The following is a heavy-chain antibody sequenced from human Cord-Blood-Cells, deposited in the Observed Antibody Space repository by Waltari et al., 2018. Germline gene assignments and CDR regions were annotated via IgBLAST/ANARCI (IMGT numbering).Heavy chain of an antibody. D-gene: IGHD3-9*01. CDR2: IYYRGST. J-gene: IGHJ3*02. CDR1: GGSISSSSYY. CDR3: ARQRSYYDILTGYYAFDI. Sequence: QLQLQESGPGLVKPSETLSLTCTVSGGSISSSSYYWGWIRQPPGKGLEWIGSIYYRGSTYYNPSLKSRVTISVDTSKNQFSLKLSSVTAADTAVYYCARQRSYYDILTGYYAFDIWGQGTMVTVSS. V-gene: IGHV4-39*01.